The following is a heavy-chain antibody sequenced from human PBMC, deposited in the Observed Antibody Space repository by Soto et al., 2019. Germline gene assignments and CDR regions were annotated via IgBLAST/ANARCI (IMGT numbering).Heavy chain of an antibody. Sequence: QVQLVQSGAEVKKPGASVKVSCKASGYTFTSYGISWVRQAPGQGLEWMGWVSAYDGNTNYAQQVQGRVTITTDTSTSTAYMELRSLISDDTAVYYCARVDIVVVPAAQSFYYYMDVWGKGTTVTVSS. V-gene: IGHV1-18*01. J-gene: IGHJ6*03. D-gene: IGHD2-2*01. CDR2: VSAYDGNT. CDR3: ARVDIVVVPAAQSFYYYMDV. CDR1: GYTFTSYG.